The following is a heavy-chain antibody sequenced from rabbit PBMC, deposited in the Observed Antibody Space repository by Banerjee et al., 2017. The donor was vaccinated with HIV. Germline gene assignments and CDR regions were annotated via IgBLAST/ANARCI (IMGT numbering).Heavy chain of an antibody. CDR3: ARVGYAGYAYSAGMGL. J-gene: IGHJ3*01. D-gene: IGHD6-1*01. CDR2: ITTDTGGT. V-gene: IGHV1S45*01. Sequence: QEQLEESGGDLVKPEGSLTLTCTASGFSFSNYYYMCWVRQAPGKGLEWIACITTDTGGTYYASWAKGRFTISKTSSTVTLQMTSLTAADTATYFCARVGYAGYAYSAGMGLWGQGTLVTVS. CDR1: GFSFSNYYY.